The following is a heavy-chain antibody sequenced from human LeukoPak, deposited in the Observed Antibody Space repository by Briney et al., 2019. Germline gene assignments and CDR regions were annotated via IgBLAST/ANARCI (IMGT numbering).Heavy chain of an antibody. D-gene: IGHD1-26*01. Sequence: SETLSLTCAVYGGSFSGYYWSWIRQPPGKGLEWIGEINHSGSTNYNPSLKSRVTISVDTSKNQFSLKLSSVTAADTAVYYCARSEPIVGATTCWGQGTLVTVSS. CDR1: GGSFSGYY. CDR3: ARSEPIVGATTC. J-gene: IGHJ4*02. CDR2: INHSGST. V-gene: IGHV4-34*01.